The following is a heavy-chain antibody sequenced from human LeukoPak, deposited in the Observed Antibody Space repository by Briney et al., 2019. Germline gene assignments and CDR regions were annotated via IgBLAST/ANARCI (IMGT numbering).Heavy chain of an antibody. V-gene: IGHV3-64*01. CDR3: ARRFSSSEFFSDY. CDR1: GFSFSNSA. J-gene: IGHJ4*02. CDR2: ISYNGGST. D-gene: IGHD3-22*01. Sequence: SGGSLRLSCAASGFSFSNSAMHWVRQAPGKGLEYVSAISYNGGSTYYANSVKGRFTISRDNSKNTLYLQMGSLRAEDMAVYYCARRFSSSEFFSDYWGQGTLVTVSS.